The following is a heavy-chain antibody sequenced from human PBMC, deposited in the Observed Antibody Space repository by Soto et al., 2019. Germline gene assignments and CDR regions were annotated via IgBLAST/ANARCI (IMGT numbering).Heavy chain of an antibody. Sequence: QLQESGPGLVKPSQTLSLTCTVSGGSISSGYFWSWIRQHPGKGLEWIGNIYYSGGTYCSPSREGRVAISVDTSKNQFTLRVNSVTAADTAIYYCARFAKEENPRLQSWYAFDIWGQGTLVTVSS. J-gene: IGHJ4*02. CDR1: GGSISSGYF. V-gene: IGHV4-31*03. CDR2: IYYSGGT. CDR3: ARFAKEENPRLQSWYAFDI. D-gene: IGHD6-13*01.